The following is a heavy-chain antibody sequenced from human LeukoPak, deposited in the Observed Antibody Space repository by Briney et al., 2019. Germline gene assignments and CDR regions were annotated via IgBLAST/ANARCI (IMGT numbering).Heavy chain of an antibody. CDR2: INHSGST. V-gene: IGHV4-34*01. Sequence: SETLSLTCAVYGWSFSGYYWSWIRQPPGKGLEWIGEINHSGSTNYNPSLKSRVTILVDTSKNQFSLKLSSVTAADAAVYYCARGHSPVTTKVSYFQHWGQGTLVTVSS. CDR1: GWSFSGYY. D-gene: IGHD4-17*01. J-gene: IGHJ1*01. CDR3: ARGHSPVTTKVSYFQH.